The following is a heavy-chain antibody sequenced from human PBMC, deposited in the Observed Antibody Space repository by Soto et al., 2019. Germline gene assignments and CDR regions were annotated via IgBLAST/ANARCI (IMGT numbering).Heavy chain of an antibody. V-gene: IGHV4-59*01. CDR2: VFYGGT. Sequence: SLTCSVSGRSMSSNYWSWIRQSPDKGLEWLGYVFYGGTDYNPSLEGRVSMSVETPKSQFSLKLTSVTAADTAVYYCASYRGAFYFDSWGQGIQVTVSS. D-gene: IGHD4-4*01. J-gene: IGHJ4*02. CDR3: ASYRGAFYFDS. CDR1: GRSMSSNY.